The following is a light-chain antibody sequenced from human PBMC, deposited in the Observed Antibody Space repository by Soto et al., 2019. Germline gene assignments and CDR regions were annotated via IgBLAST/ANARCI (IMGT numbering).Light chain of an antibody. CDR2: DVS. CDR1: SSDIGAYNY. J-gene: IGLJ2*01. V-gene: IGLV2-14*01. CDR3: SSYTTTLPVV. Sequence: QSALTQPASVSGSPEQSITISCTGTSSDIGAYNYVSWYQQHPGKAPKLMIYDVSDRPSGVSSRFSGSKSGNTASLTISGLQAEDEAAYYCSSYTTTLPVVFGGGTKLTVL.